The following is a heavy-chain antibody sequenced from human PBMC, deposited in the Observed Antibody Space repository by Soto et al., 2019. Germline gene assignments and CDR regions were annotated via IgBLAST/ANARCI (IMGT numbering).Heavy chain of an antibody. CDR2: ISGSSGYI. CDR1: GFTFSTYS. D-gene: IGHD4-4*01. Sequence: GGSLRLSCAASGFTFSTYSMNWVRQAPGKGLEWVSSISGSSGYIYYADSVKGRFTISRDNAKNSLYLQVNSLRAEDTAVYYCARTPGRDDYNFGYWGQGALVTVSS. V-gene: IGHV3-21*01. J-gene: IGHJ4*02. CDR3: ARTPGRDDYNFGY.